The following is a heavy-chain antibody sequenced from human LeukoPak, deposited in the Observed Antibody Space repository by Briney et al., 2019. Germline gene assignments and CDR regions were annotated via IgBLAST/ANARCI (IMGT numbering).Heavy chain of an antibody. D-gene: IGHD6-6*01. V-gene: IGHV3-48*03. J-gene: IGHJ4*02. CDR2: ISSSGSTI. CDR3: ARDQASHYFDY. CDR1: GFTFRDYE. Sequence: PGGSLRLSCAASGFTFRDYEMYCVRQAPGKGLEWVSCISSSGSTIYYADSVKGRFTISRDNAKNSLYLQMNSRKAEDTAVYYCARDQASHYFDYWGQGTLVTVSS.